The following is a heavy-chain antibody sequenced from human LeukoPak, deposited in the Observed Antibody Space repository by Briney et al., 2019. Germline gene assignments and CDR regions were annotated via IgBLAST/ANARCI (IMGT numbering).Heavy chain of an antibody. D-gene: IGHD2-21*02. CDR3: ARDQNVVVTRGGFDY. J-gene: IGHJ4*02. Sequence: GGSLRLSCAASGFTFSSYSMNWVRQAPGKGLEWVSSINSSSSYIYYPDSVKGRFTISRDNAKKSLYLQINSLRAEDTAGYYCARDQNVVVTRGGFDYWGQGTLVTVSS. CDR2: INSSSSYI. V-gene: IGHV3-21*01. CDR1: GFTFSSYS.